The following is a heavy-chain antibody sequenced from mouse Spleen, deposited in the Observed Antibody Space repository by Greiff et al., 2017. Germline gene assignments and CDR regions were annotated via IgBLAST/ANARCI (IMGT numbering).Heavy chain of an antibody. J-gene: IGHJ2*01. CDR2: IDPSDSET. Sequence: VKLVESGPQLVRPGASVKISCKASGYSFTSYWMHWVKQRPGQGLEWIGMIDPSDSETRLNQKFKDKATLTVDKSSSTAYMQLSSPTSEDSAVYYCARGYYGSSPLFDYWGQGTTLTVSS. V-gene: IGHV1S126*01. CDR3: ARGYYGSSPLFDY. D-gene: IGHD1-1*01. CDR1: GYSFTSYW.